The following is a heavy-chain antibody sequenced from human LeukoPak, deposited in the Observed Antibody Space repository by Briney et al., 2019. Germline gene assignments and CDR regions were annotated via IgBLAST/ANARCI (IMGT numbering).Heavy chain of an antibody. CDR2: INPNSGGT. V-gene: IGHV1-2*02. CDR1: GYTFTGYY. J-gene: IGHJ6*03. CDR3: ASGQLPKWGYYYYYYMDV. D-gene: IGHD1-26*01. Sequence: ASVKVSCKASGYTFTGYYMHWVRQAPGQGLEWMGWINPNSGGTNYAQKFQGRVTMTRDTSISTAYMELSRLRSDDTAVYYCASGQLPKWGYYYYYYMDVWGKGTTVTVSS.